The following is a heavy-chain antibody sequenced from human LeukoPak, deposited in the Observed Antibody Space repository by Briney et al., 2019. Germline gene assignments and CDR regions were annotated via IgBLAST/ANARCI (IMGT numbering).Heavy chain of an antibody. V-gene: IGHV1-2*02. CDR1: GYTFTGYY. CDR2: INPNSGGT. D-gene: IGHD3-22*01. Sequence: ASVKVSCKASGYTFTGYYMHWVRQAPGQGLEWMGWINPNSGGTNYAQKFQGRVTMTRDTSISTAYMELSRLRSDDTAVYYCAREGLPYYYDSSGYPHFDYWGQGTLVTVSS. J-gene: IGHJ4*02. CDR3: AREGLPYYYDSSGYPHFDY.